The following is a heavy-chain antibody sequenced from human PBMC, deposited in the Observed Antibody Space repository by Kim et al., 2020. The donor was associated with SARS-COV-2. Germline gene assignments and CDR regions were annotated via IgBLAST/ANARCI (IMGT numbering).Heavy chain of an antibody. CDR1: GFTFSSYG. V-gene: IGHV3-33*05. J-gene: IGHJ6*02. CDR2: ISYDGSNK. D-gene: IGHD6-19*01. Sequence: GGSLRLSCAASGFTFSSYGMHWVHQAPGKGLEWVAAISYDGSNKNYADSVKGRFTISRDNSKNTLYLQMNSLRGEDTAVYYCARDFDGYSSGWNYYYYGMDVWGQGTTVTVSS. CDR3: ARDFDGYSSGWNYYYYGMDV.